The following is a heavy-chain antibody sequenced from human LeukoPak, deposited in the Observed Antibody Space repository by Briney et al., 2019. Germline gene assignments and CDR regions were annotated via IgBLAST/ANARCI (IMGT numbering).Heavy chain of an antibody. CDR3: ARDADLVVVAASNFDY. CDR2: INPNSGGT. D-gene: IGHD2-15*01. CDR1: GYTFTGYY. Sequence: ASVKVSCKASGYTFTGYYMHWVRQAPGQGLEWMGWINPNSGGTNYAQKLQGRVTMTTDTSTSTAYMELRSLRSDDTAVYYCARDADLVVVAASNFDYWGQGTLVTVSS. J-gene: IGHJ4*02. V-gene: IGHV1-2*02.